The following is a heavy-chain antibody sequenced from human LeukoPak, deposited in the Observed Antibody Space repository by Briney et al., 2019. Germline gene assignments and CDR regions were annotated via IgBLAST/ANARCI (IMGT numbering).Heavy chain of an antibody. J-gene: IGHJ5*02. CDR1: GGTFSSYA. CDR3: ARVLNDYVWGSYRLNNWFDP. Sequence: SVKVSCKASGGTFSSYAISWVRQAPGQGLEWMGGIIPIFGTANYAQKFQGRVTITADESTSTAYMELSSLRSEDTAVCYCARVLNDYVWGSYRLNNWFDPWGQGTLVTVSS. V-gene: IGHV1-69*13. CDR2: IIPIFGTA. D-gene: IGHD3-16*02.